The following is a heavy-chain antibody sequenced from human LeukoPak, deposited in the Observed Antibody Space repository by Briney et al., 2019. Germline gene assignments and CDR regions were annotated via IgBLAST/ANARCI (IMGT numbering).Heavy chain of an antibody. D-gene: IGHD2-2*02. V-gene: IGHV4-30-2*01. CDR2: IYHSGST. J-gene: IGHJ4*02. CDR3: ARSSDCSRASCYTSYFDS. Sequence: SETLSLTCAVSGGSISSGGYSWSWIRQPPGKGLEWIGYIYHSGSTYYNPSLNSRVTISVDRSKNQFSLRLSSVTAADTAMYYCARSSDCSRASCYTSYFDSWGQGNLVTVSS. CDR1: GGSISSGGYS.